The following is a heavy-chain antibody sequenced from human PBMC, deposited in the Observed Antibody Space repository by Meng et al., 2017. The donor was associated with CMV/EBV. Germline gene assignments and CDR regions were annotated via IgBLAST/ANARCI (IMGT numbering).Heavy chain of an antibody. CDR2: IYYSGST. V-gene: IGHV4-39*07. D-gene: IGHD3-3*01. CDR1: GGSISSSSYY. Sequence: GSLRLSCTVSGGSISSSSYYWGWIRQPPGKGLEWIGSIYYSGSTYYNPSLKSRVTISVDTSKNQFSLKLSSVTAADTAVHYCARDFGYYDFWSGYYRYYYGMDVWGQGTTVTVSS. J-gene: IGHJ6*02. CDR3: ARDFGYYDFWSGYYRYYYGMDV.